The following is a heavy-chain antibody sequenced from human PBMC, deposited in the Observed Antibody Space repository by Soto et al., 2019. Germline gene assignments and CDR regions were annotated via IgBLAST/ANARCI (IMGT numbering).Heavy chain of an antibody. CDR2: ISYDGSNK. D-gene: IGHD3-22*01. CDR1: GFTFSSYG. V-gene: IGHV3-30*18. Sequence: QVQLVESGGGVVQPGRSLRLSCAASGFTFSSYGMHWVRQAPGKGLEWVAVISYDGSNKYYADSVKGRLTISRDNSKNTLYLQMNSLRAEDTAVYYCAKDWDYYDSSGYECFDYWGQGTLVTVSS. CDR3: AKDWDYYDSSGYECFDY. J-gene: IGHJ4*02.